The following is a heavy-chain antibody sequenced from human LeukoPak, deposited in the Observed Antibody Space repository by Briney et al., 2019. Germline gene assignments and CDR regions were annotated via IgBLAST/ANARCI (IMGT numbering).Heavy chain of an antibody. D-gene: IGHD3-16*01. CDR2: MNPNSGNT. J-gene: IGHJ6*03. Sequence: ASVKVSCKXSGYTFTSYDINWVRQATGQGLEWMGWMNPNSGNTGYSQKFQGRVTITRNTSISTAYMELSSLRSEDTAVYYCARTLPGSWGYYYMGVWGKGTTVTVSS. CDR3: ARTLPGSWGYYYMGV. CDR1: GYTFTSYD. V-gene: IGHV1-8*03.